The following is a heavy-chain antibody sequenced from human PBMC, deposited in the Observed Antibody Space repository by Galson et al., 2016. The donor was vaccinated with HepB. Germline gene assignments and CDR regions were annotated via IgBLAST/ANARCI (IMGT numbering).Heavy chain of an antibody. D-gene: IGHD3-3*01. V-gene: IGHV7-4-1*02. Sequence: SVKVSCKASGYTFTSFGLNWVRQAPGQGLEWMGGINTNTGKPTYAQGFTGRFVFSLDTSVSTAHLQISSLNAEDTAVYYCARTGDYDLWSGNYGGESHYYSLDVWGQGTTVTVSS. J-gene: IGHJ6*02. CDR2: INTNTGKP. CDR1: GYTFTSFG. CDR3: ARTGDYDLWSGNYGGESHYYSLDV.